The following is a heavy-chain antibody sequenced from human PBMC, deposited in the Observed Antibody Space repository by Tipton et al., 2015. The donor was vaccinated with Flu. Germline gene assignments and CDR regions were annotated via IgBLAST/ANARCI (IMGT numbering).Heavy chain of an antibody. CDR3: ARRDFSNYVSDPKSWFDP. D-gene: IGHD4-11*01. CDR2: IHRSGST. CDR1: GDSIISDYF. J-gene: IGHJ5*02. Sequence: TLSLTCAVSGDSIISDYFWGWIRQPPGKGLEWIATIHRSGSTKYNPSLKSRVTISVDTSKNQFSLEMRSVTAADMAVYCCARRDFSNYVSDPKSWFDPWGQGILVTVSS. V-gene: IGHV4-38-2*01.